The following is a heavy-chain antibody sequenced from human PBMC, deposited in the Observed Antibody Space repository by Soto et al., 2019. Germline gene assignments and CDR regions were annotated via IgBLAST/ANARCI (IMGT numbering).Heavy chain of an antibody. J-gene: IGHJ4*02. D-gene: IGHD3-3*01. CDR3: ASAPYYDFYY. Sequence: LRLSCAASGFTFSSYAMHWVRQAPGKGLERVAVISYDGSNKCYADCVKGRFAISRDNSKNTLYLQMNSLRAEDTAVYYCASAPYYDFYYWGQGTLVTVSS. CDR1: GFTFSSYA. V-gene: IGHV3-30*09. CDR2: ISYDGSNK.